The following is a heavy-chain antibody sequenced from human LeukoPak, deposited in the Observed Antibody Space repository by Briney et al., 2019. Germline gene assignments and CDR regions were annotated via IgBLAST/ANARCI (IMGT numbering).Heavy chain of an antibody. D-gene: IGHD2-2*02. CDR3: ASIVVVPAAIS. CDR2: ISSSGSTI. Sequence: GGSLRLSWAASGFTFSSYEMNWVRQAPAKGLEWVSYISSSGSTIYYADSVKGRFTISRDNAKNSLYLQMNSLRAEDTAVYYCASIVVVPAAISWGQGTLVTVSS. CDR1: GFTFSSYE. J-gene: IGHJ5*02. V-gene: IGHV3-48*03.